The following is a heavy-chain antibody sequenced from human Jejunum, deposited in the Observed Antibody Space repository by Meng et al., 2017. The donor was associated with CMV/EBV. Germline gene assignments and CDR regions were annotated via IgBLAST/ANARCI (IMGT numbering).Heavy chain of an antibody. Sequence: QVQLQQWGAGLLKPSETLSLTCAVDDESFSDYPWNWIRQPPGKGLEWIAEINDSGSADYNPSLKSRVTVSIDTSKRHFSLNLKSVTAADTAVYYCARRLGWTGSYSALGYWGQGILVTVSS. CDR1: DESFSDYP. CDR2: INDSGSA. CDR3: ARRLGWTGSYSALGY. V-gene: IGHV4-34*02. D-gene: IGHD1-26*01. J-gene: IGHJ4*02.